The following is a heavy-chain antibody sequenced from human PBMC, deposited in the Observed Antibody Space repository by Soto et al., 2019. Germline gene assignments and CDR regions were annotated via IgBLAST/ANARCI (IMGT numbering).Heavy chain of an antibody. CDR3: AGEPKGGAYDMDV. J-gene: IGHJ6*02. CDR1: RLTFSAHD. CDR2: IWSDGSRG. Sequence: QVQLVESGGGVVKPGTSRRLSCAASRLTFSAHDMHWVRQAPGKGLEWVALIWSDGSRGFYADSVKCRFTISRDNFKNTLYLQMNSLGAEDTAVYYCAGEPKGGAYDMDVWGQGTTVTVSS. V-gene: IGHV3-33*01. D-gene: IGHD3-16*01.